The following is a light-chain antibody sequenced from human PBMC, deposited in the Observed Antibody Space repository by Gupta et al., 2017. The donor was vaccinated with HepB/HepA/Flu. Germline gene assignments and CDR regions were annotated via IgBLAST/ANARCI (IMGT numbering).Light chain of an antibody. CDR1: SSNIGAGYD. J-gene: IGLJ3*02. CDR2: GNS. CDR3: QSYDSSLSGSV. Sequence: SSPPQPPPVSGAPGPRVTISCTGSSSNIGAGYDVHWYQQLPGTAPKLLIYGNSNRPSGVPDRFSGSKSGTSASLAITGLQAEDEADYYCQSYDSSLSGSVFGGGTKLTVL. V-gene: IGLV1-40*01.